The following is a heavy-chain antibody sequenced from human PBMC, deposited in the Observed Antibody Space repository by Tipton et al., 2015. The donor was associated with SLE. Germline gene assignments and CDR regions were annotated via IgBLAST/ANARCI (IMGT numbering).Heavy chain of an antibody. CDR2: IYYSGSS. J-gene: IGHJ4*02. CDR1: GASISNSSWH. Sequence: TLSLTCHVSGASISNSSWHWNWIRQTPGKGLEWIGRIYYSGSSYYNPSLKSRVTISVDTSKNQFSLKLSSVTAADTAVYYCARDPNGGYGSFDYWGLGALVTVSS. CDR3: ARDPNGGYGSFDY. D-gene: IGHD7-27*01. V-gene: IGHV4-39*07.